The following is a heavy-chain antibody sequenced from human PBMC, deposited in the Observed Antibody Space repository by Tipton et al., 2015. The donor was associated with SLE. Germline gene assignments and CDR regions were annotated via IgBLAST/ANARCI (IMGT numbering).Heavy chain of an antibody. CDR2: IHHSGST. D-gene: IGHD3-10*01. V-gene: IGHV4-39*01. Sequence: TLSLTCTVSGGSISSSSYYWGWIRQPPGKGLEWIGEIHHSGSTYYNPSLKCRITMSVDTSKNQFYLKLSSVTAADTAVYYCASLRTEYYYGSRADYWGQGTLVTVSS. CDR3: ASLRTEYYYGSRADY. CDR1: GGSISSSSYY. J-gene: IGHJ4*02.